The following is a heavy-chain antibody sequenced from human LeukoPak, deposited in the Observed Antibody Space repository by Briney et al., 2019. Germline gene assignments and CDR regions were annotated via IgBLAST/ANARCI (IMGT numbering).Heavy chain of an antibody. CDR2: MNPNSGNT. J-gene: IGHJ5*02. CDR3: ARKGSGSYYNWFDP. CDR1: GYTFISYG. D-gene: IGHD1-26*01. Sequence: VASVKVSCKASGYTFISYGISWVRQATGQGLDWMGWMNPNSGNTGYAQKFQGRVTMTRNTSISTAYMELSSLRSEDTAVYYCARKGSGSYYNWFDPWGQGTLVTVSS. V-gene: IGHV1-8*01.